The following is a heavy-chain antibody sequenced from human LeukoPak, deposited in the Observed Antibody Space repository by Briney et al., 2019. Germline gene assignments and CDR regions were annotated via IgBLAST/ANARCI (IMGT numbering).Heavy chain of an antibody. D-gene: IGHD2-2*01. CDR2: IKSKTDGGTT. CDR1: GFTFINAW. V-gene: IGHV3-15*01. J-gene: IGHJ4*02. CDR3: TTDIVVVPAGMRGY. Sequence: SGGSLRLSCAASGFTFINAWMSWVRQAPGKGLEWVGRIKSKTDGGTTDYDGTVKGRFTISRDDSKKTLYLQMNSLKTGDTAVYYCTTDIVVVPAGMRGYWGQGTLVTVSS.